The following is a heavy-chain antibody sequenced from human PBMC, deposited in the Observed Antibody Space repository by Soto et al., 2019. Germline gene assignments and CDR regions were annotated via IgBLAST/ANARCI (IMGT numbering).Heavy chain of an antibody. D-gene: IGHD3-10*01. Sequence: QVQLVQSGAEVKKPGSSVKVSCKASGGTFSSYAISWVRQAPGQGLEWMGGIIPIFGTANYAQKFQGRVTITADESTRTADMELSSLRSEDTAVYYCARLGSTVSKDRPFVYWGQGTLVTPSS. CDR3: ARLGSTVSKDRPFVY. CDR2: IIPIFGTA. V-gene: IGHV1-69*01. J-gene: IGHJ4*02. CDR1: GGTFSSYA.